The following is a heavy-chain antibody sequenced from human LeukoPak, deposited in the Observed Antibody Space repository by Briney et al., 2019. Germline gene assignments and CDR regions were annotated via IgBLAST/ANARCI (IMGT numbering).Heavy chain of an antibody. Sequence: LGGSLRLSCAASGFTFSSYGMHWVRQAPGKGLEWVAVISYDGSNKYYADSVKGRFTISRDNSKNTLYLQMNSLRAEDTAVYYCEAQGYCSSTSCYPWGQGTLVTVSS. J-gene: IGHJ5*02. CDR3: EAQGYCSSTSCYP. CDR2: ISYDGSNK. V-gene: IGHV3-30*03. CDR1: GFTFSSYG. D-gene: IGHD2-2*01.